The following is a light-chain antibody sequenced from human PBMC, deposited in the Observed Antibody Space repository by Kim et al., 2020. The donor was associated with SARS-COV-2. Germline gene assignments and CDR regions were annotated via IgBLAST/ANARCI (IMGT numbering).Light chain of an antibody. CDR2: GKN. CDR1: SLRSYY. J-gene: IGLJ2*01. V-gene: IGLV3-19*01. Sequence: VSLGQTIRITCQGDSLRSYYTTWFQQKPGQAPIVVFYGKNNRPSGIPARFSGSSSGNTASLTITGTQAGDEADYYCNSRDNNDNVLFGGGTQLTVL. CDR3: NSRDNNDNVL.